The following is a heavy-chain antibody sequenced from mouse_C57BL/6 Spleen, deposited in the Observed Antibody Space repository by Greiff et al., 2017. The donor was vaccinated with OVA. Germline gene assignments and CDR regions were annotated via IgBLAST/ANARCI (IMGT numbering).Heavy chain of an antibody. CDR2: INSGGSYT. CDR1: GFTFSSYG. J-gene: IGHJ3*01. Sequence: EVQLVESGGDLVKPGGSLKLSCAASGFTFSSYGMSWVRQTPDKRLEWVATINSGGSYTYYPESVKGRFTISRDNAKITLYLQMSSLKSEDTAMYYCAIGGDGWFAYWGQGTLVTVSA. V-gene: IGHV5-6*01. D-gene: IGHD3-3*01. CDR3: AIGGDGWFAY.